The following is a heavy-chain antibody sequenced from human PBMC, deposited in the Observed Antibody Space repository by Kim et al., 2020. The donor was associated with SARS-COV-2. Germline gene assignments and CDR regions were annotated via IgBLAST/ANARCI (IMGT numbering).Heavy chain of an antibody. CDR1: GGSISSYY. CDR2: IYYSGST. J-gene: IGHJ5*02. V-gene: IGHV4-59*13. D-gene: IGHD6-19*01. Sequence: SETLSLTCTVSGGSISSYYWSWIRQPPGKGLEWIGYIYYSGSTNYNPSLKSRVTISVDTSKNQFSLKLSSVTAADTAVYYCARDAPFAVAGTFGFDPWGQGTLVTVSS. CDR3: ARDAPFAVAGTFGFDP.